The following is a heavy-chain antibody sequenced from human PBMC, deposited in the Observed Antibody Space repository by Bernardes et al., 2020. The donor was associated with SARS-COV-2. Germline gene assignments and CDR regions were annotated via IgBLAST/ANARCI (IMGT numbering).Heavy chain of an antibody. CDR2: VWSDASNK. CDR1: GFTFGRHG. J-gene: IGHJ4*02. CDR3: AKSYRANSGDYVYYLEN. Sequence: GGSLRLSCTASGFTFGRHGMHWVRQAPGKGLEWVAVVWSDASNKYYEDSVRGRFTISRDNSKNTAYLQMNSLRVEDTAVYYCAKSYRANSGDYVYYLENWGQGSLVTGSS. D-gene: IGHD3-22*01. V-gene: IGHV3-33*06.